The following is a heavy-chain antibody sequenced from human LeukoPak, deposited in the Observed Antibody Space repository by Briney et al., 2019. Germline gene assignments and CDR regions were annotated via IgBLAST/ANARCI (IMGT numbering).Heavy chain of an antibody. CDR2: INPNSGGT. Sequence: PMASVKVSCKASGYTFTGYYMHWARQAPGQGLEWMGWINPNSGGTNYAQKFQGRVTMTRDTSISTAYMELSRLRSDDTAVYYCARVASPHWNKLSFDYWGQGTLVTVSS. J-gene: IGHJ4*02. CDR3: ARVASPHWNKLSFDY. CDR1: GYTFTGYY. D-gene: IGHD1/OR15-1a*01. V-gene: IGHV1-2*02.